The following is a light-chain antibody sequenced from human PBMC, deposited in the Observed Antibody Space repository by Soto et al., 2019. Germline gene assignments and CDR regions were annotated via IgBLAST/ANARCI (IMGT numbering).Light chain of an antibody. CDR1: QTILYSSNNKNQ. CDR3: QQSYSPPYT. CDR2: WAS. J-gene: IGKJ2*01. V-gene: IGKV4-1*01. Sequence: DIVMTQSPDSLAVSLGERATINCKSSQTILYSSNNKNQLAWYQQKPGQPPKLLFYWASTRASGVPDRFSGSESGTDFTLTISSLQAEDVAVYYCQQSYSPPYTFGQGTKLEI.